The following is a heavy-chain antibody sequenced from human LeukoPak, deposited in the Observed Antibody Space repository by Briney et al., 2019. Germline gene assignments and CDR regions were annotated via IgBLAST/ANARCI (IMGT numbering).Heavy chain of an antibody. J-gene: IGHJ5*02. V-gene: IGHV4-59*01. Sequence: SETLSLTCTVSGASITSYFWSWIRQSPGKGLELIGYFYYSGSTNSGSTNYNPSLKSRLTISVDTSKNQFSLKLNSVTAADTAMYYCAKGREYGPWGQGTLVTVSS. D-gene: IGHD3-10*01. CDR2: FYYSGSTNSGST. CDR1: GASITSYF. CDR3: AKGREYGP.